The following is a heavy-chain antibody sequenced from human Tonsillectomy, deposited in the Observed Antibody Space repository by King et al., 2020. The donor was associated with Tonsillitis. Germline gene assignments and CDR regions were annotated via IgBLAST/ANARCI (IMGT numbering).Heavy chain of an antibody. CDR1: GFTFSSYE. CDR3: ASYGNYYDSSGYITPFDY. CDR2: ISSSGSTI. D-gene: IGHD3-22*01. Sequence: VQLVESGGGLVQPGGSLRLSCAASGFTFSSYEMNWVRQAPGKGLEWVSYISSSGSTIYYADSVKGRFTISRDNAKNSLYLQMNSLRAEDTAVYYCASYGNYYDSSGYITPFDYWGQGTLVTVSS. J-gene: IGHJ4*02. V-gene: IGHV3-48*03.